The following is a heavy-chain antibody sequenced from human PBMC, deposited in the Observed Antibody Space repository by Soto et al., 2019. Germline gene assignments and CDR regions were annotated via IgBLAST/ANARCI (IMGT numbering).Heavy chain of an antibody. CDR3: ARTAYYYDSSGYYFDC. CDR2: IWYDGRNT. CDR1: GFTFSSYG. Sequence: QVQLVESGGGVVQPGRSLRLSCAASGFTFSSYGMHWVRQAPGKGLEWVAVIWYDGRNTYYADSVKGRFTISRDNSKNTLYLQMNSLTAEDTAAYYCARTAYYYDSSGYYFDCWGQGTLVTVSS. J-gene: IGHJ4*02. D-gene: IGHD3-22*01. V-gene: IGHV3-33*01.